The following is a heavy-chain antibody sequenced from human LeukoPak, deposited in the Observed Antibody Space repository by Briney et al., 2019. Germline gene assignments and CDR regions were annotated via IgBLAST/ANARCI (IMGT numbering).Heavy chain of an antibody. Sequence: PGGSLRLSCAASGFTFSSYAMSWVRQAPGKGLEWVPAISGSGGSTYYADSVKGRFTNSRDNSKNTLYLQMNSLRAEDTAVYYCAKGGYCSGGSCYPDYYYMDVWGKGTTVTVSS. CDR1: GFTFSSYA. V-gene: IGHV3-23*01. D-gene: IGHD2-15*01. CDR2: ISGSGGST. CDR3: AKGGYCSGGSCYPDYYYMDV. J-gene: IGHJ6*03.